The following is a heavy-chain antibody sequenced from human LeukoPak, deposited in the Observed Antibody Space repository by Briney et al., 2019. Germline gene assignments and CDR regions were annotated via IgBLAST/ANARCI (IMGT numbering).Heavy chain of an antibody. J-gene: IGHJ4*02. CDR3: ASFSDILTGYYGYYFDY. CDR1: GFTFSSYW. D-gene: IGHD3-9*01. Sequence: GGSLRLSCAASGFTFSSYWMSWARQAPGKGLEWVANIKQDGSEKYYVDSVKGRFTISRDNAKNSLYLQMNSLRAEDTAVYYCASFSDILTGYYGYYFDYWGQGTLVTVSS. CDR2: IKQDGSEK. V-gene: IGHV3-7*01.